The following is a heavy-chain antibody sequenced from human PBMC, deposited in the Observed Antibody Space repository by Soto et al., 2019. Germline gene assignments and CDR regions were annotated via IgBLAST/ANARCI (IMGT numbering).Heavy chain of an antibody. D-gene: IGHD3-9*01. V-gene: IGHV4-34*01. J-gene: IGHJ6*02. CDR1: GGSFSGYY. CDR3: ARNWEHTYYDILSVYYTGYDCYGMDV. CDR2: INHSGST. Sequence: XETLSLTCAVYGGSFSGYYWSWIRQPPGKGLEWIGEINHSGSTNYNPSLKSRVTISVDSSKNQFSLKLSSVTAADTAVYCCARNWEHTYYDILSVYYTGYDCYGMDVWGQGTTV.